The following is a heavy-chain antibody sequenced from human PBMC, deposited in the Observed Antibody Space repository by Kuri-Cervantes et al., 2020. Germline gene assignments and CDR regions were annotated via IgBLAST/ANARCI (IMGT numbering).Heavy chain of an antibody. Sequence: SGPTLVKPTQTFTLTCTFSGFSLSTSGMRVSWIRQPPGKALEWLARIDWDDDKFYSTSLKTRLTISKDTSKNQVVLTMTNMDPVDTATYYCAHTITGTTSKPFDYWGQGTLVTVSS. CDR3: AHTITGTTSKPFDY. J-gene: IGHJ4*02. CDR1: GFSLSTSGMR. V-gene: IGHV2-70D*14. CDR2: IDWDDDK. D-gene: IGHD1-7*01.